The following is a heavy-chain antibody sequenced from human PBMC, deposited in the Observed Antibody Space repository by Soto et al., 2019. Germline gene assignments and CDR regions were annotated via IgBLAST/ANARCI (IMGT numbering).Heavy chain of an antibody. CDR3: ARVLVGHAPGTTGDYFDY. V-gene: IGHV4-4*07. J-gene: IGHJ4*02. CDR2: IYTSGST. CDR1: GGSISSYY. Sequence: SETLSLTCTVSGGSISSYYWSWIRQPAGKGLEWIGRIYTSGSTNYNPSLKSRVTMSVDTSKNQFSLKLSSVTAADTAVYYCARVLVGHAPGTTGDYFDYWRQGTLVTVSS. D-gene: IGHD1-7*01.